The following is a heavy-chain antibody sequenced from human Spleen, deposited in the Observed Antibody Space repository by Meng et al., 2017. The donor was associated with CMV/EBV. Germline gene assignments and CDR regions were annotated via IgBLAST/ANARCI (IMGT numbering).Heavy chain of an antibody. J-gene: IGHJ4*02. CDR1: YTLSSYG. CDR2: ISPYNGKT. V-gene: IGHV1-18*01. CDR3: ARTGYYYDTSGYSPSDS. D-gene: IGHD3-22*01. Sequence: YTLSSYGINGVRQAPGQGLEWMGWISPYNGKTNCAQKLQGRVTMTTDTSTSTGYMELRSLRSDDTAVYYCARTGYYYDTSGYSPSDSWGQGTLVTAPQ.